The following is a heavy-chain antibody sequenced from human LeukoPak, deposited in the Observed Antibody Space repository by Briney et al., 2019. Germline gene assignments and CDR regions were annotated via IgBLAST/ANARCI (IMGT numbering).Heavy chain of an antibody. D-gene: IGHD2-2*01. Sequence: GGSLRLSCAASGFTFSSYAMSWVRQAPGKGLEWVSAISASGGTTYYADSVKGRFTISRDNSKDTLYLQMSGLRAEDTAVYYCAKEPREYCSSTSCPNWIDPWGQGTLVTVSS. J-gene: IGHJ5*02. CDR1: GFTFSSYA. V-gene: IGHV3-23*01. CDR3: AKEPREYCSSTSCPNWIDP. CDR2: ISASGGTT.